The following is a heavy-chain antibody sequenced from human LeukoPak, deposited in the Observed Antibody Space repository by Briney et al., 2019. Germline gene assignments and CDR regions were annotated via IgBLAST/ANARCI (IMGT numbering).Heavy chain of an antibody. Sequence: GGSLRLSCAASGFTFSNYWMHWVRQAPGKGLVWVSRINSDGINTSYADSVKGRFTISRDNAKNTLYLQMNSLRAEDTAVYYCAKDGGDYYDSSGYYSSPNWFDPWGQGTLVTVSS. CDR3: AKDGGDYYDSSGYYSSPNWFDP. CDR1: GFTFSNYW. D-gene: IGHD3-22*01. CDR2: INSDGINT. V-gene: IGHV3-74*01. J-gene: IGHJ5*02.